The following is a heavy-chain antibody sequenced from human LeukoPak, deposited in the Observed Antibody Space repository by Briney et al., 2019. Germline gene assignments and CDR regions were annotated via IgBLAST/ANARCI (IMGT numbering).Heavy chain of an antibody. CDR2: IHPSGGGT. CDR3: ATYVVETPTPMEY. CDR1: GYTFTNFY. J-gene: IGHJ4*02. V-gene: IGHV1-46*01. D-gene: IGHD5-24*01. Sequence: GASVKVSCKASGYTFTNFYMHWVRQAPGQGLEWMGLIHPSGGGTNYAPKFQGRVTMTRDTSTSTVYMELNSLRSEDTAVYYCATYVVETPTPMEYWGQGTQVTVSS.